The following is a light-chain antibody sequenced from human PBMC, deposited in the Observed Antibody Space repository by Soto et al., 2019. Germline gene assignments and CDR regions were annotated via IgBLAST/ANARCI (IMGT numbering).Light chain of an antibody. CDR1: QDISNS. CDR3: QQYDNVPYT. CDR2: GAS. J-gene: IGKJ2*01. Sequence: DIQMTQSPSSLSASVGDRVTITCQASQDISNSLNWYQQKPGKAPKLLIYGASNLETGVPSRFSGSGFGTDFTCTISSLRPEDIATYHCQQYDNVPYTFGRGTKLEIK. V-gene: IGKV1-33*01.